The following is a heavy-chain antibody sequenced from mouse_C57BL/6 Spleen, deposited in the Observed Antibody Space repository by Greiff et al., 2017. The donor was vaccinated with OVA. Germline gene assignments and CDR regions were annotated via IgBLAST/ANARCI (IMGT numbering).Heavy chain of an antibody. CDR2: IDPSDSYT. V-gene: IGHV1-69*01. J-gene: IGHJ2*01. CDR3: ARWGYDYDQGAFDY. CDR1: GYTFTSYW. D-gene: IGHD2-4*01. Sequence: QVQLQQPGAELVMPGASVKLSCKASGYTFTSYWMHWVKQRPGQGLEWIGEIDPSDSYTNYNQKFKGKSTLTVDKSSSTAYMQLSSLTSEDSAVYYCARWGYDYDQGAFDYWGQGTTLTVSS.